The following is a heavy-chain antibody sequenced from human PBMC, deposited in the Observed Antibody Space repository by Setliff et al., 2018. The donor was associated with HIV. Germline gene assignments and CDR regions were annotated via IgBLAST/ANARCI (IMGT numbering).Heavy chain of an antibody. J-gene: IGHJ4*02. CDR1: GFTLSDHW. D-gene: IGHD4-17*01. Sequence: QTGGSLRLSCAASGFTLSDHWMHWVRQVPGKGLVWVSRTNNDGSITNYADFVKGRFTMSRDSAKNTLYLQMNSLRVEDMAVYYCARSHDYGDDRRLDYWGQGTLVTVSS. CDR3: ARSHDYGDDRRLDY. V-gene: IGHV3-74*01. CDR2: TNNDGSIT.